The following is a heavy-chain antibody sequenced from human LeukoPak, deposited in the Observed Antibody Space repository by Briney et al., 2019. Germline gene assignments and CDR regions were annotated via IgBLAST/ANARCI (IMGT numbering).Heavy chain of an antibody. Sequence: SVKVSCKASGYTFTGYYMHWVRQAPGQGLEWMGGIIPIFGTANYAQKFQGRVTITTDESTSTAYMELSSLRSEDTAVYYCARVFKDSNYDFWSGYYRGAFDIWGQGTMVTVSS. V-gene: IGHV1-69*05. CDR1: GYTFTGYY. CDR3: ARVFKDSNYDFWSGYYRGAFDI. J-gene: IGHJ3*02. D-gene: IGHD3-3*01. CDR2: IIPIFGTA.